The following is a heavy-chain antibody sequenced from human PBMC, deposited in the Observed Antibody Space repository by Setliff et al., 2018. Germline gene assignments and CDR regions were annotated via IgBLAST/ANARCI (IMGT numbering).Heavy chain of an antibody. CDR3: ARGEAMRVEQTDFDY. V-gene: IGHV1-2*04. Sequence: ASVKVSCKASGYTFTGYYMHWVRQAPGQGLEWMGWINPNSGGTNYAQKFQGWVTMTRDTSISTAYMELSRLRSDDTAVYYCARGEAMRVEQTDFDYWGQGTLVTVSS. CDR1: GYTFTGYY. D-gene: IGHD3-22*01. CDR2: INPNSGGT. J-gene: IGHJ4*02.